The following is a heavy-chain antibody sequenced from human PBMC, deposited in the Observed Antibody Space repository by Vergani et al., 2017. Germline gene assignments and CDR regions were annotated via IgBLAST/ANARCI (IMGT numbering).Heavy chain of an antibody. J-gene: IGHJ4*02. CDR2: IRRRSEHYAT. CDR1: GFVFSESP. Sequence: EVQMVESGGGWAQPGGSLRLSCAASGFVFSESPIHWVRQVPGKGLEWLGHIRRRSEHYATAYGPSLIGRATISRDDSTNTAYLQLSSLGTDDTAIYFRSAQTQSCHDYWGQGTLVAVSS. D-gene: IGHD3-10*01. V-gene: IGHV3-73*01. CDR3: SAQTQSCHDY.